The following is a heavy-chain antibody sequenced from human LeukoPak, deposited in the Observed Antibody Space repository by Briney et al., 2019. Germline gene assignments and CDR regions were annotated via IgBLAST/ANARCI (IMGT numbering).Heavy chain of an antibody. CDR3: ARDGIAAAGREVYGMDV. Sequence: GGSLRLSRAASGFTFSSYAMHWVRQAPGKGLEWVAVISYDGSNKYYADSVKGRFTISRDNSKNTLYLQMNSLRAEDTAVYYCARDGIAAAGREVYGMDVWGQGTTATVSS. CDR1: GFTFSSYA. J-gene: IGHJ6*02. CDR2: ISYDGSNK. V-gene: IGHV3-30*04. D-gene: IGHD6-13*01.